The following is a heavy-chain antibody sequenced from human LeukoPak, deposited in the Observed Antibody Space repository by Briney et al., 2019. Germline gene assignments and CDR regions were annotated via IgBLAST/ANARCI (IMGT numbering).Heavy chain of an antibody. CDR2: INPGGDNT. V-gene: IGHV1-46*01. CDR1: GYTFTNYY. Sequence: GASVKVSCKASGYTFTNYYIHWVRQAPGQGLEWMGLINPGGDNTNYAQNFQGRVTMTRDTSTSTAYMELSSLRSEDTAVYYCARVELWFGEWRGWFDPWGQGTLVTVSS. D-gene: IGHD3-10*01. J-gene: IGHJ5*02. CDR3: ARVELWFGEWRGWFDP.